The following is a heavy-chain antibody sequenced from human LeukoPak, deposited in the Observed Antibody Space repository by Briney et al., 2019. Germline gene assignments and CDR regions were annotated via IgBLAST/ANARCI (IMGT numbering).Heavy chain of an antibody. D-gene: IGHD5-24*01. CDR1: GYTFTTSY. Sequence: GASVKVSCKASGYTFTTSYIHWVRQAPGQGLEWMGLIKPGGDNTNYAQNFQGRVTMTSDTSASTVYMELSSLRSEDTATYYCARIRDGYNDAYDIWGQGTVVTVPS. CDR2: IKPGGDNT. CDR3: ARIRDGYNDAYDI. V-gene: IGHV1-46*01. J-gene: IGHJ3*02.